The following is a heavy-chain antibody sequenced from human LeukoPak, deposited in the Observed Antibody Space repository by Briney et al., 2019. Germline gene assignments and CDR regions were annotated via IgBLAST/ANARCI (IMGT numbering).Heavy chain of an antibody. CDR3: TRSGYRHPYHFDS. V-gene: IGHV3-7*03. CDR1: GFIFSSYW. CDR2: IKEDGSEK. J-gene: IGHJ4*02. D-gene: IGHD3-22*01. Sequence: GGSLRLSCVASGFIFSSYWMSWVRQTPGKGLEWVANIKEDGSEKYYVDSVKGRFTISRDNAKNSLYLQMNSLRVEDTAIYYCTRSGYRHPYHFDSWGQGTLVTVSS.